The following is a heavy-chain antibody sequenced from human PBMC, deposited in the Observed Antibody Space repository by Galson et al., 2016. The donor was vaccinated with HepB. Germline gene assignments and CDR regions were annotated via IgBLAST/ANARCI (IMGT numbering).Heavy chain of an antibody. V-gene: IGHV3-33*01. CDR2: IYYDGSKK. Sequence: SLRLSCAASGFTFSNYGMHWVRQAPGKGPEWVAVIYYDGSKKYYADSVKGRFTISRDNSKNTLYLQLNSLRVEDTSVYYCARAYVDYYDMDVWGKETTVIVSS. CDR1: GFTFSNYG. J-gene: IGHJ6*03. D-gene: IGHD5-12*01. CDR3: ARAYVDYYDMDV.